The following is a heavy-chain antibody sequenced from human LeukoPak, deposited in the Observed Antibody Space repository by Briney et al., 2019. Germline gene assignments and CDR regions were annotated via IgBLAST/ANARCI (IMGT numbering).Heavy chain of an antibody. Sequence: GGSLRLSCAASGFIFSSYAMSWVRQAPGKGLEWVSGISGSDGSTYYADSVKGRFTISRDNSKNTLYLQMNSLRAEDTAVYYCAKVGVVAATLPFRWGQGTLVTVSS. CDR3: AKVGVVAATLPFR. CDR1: GFIFSSYA. CDR2: ISGSDGST. J-gene: IGHJ4*02. D-gene: IGHD2-15*01. V-gene: IGHV3-23*01.